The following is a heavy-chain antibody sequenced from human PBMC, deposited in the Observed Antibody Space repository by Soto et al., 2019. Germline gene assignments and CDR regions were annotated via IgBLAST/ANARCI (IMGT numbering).Heavy chain of an antibody. CDR2: ITGSGGSS. D-gene: IGHD2-2*01. CDR1: GFTFSSYA. J-gene: IGHJ6*02. Sequence: PGGSLRLSCATSGFTFSSYAMSWVRQAPGKGLEWVASITGSGGSSYHADSVKGRLTISRDNSRSTLLLQMNSLRAEDTAVYYCARDVSTISFGMDVWGQGTTVTVSS. CDR3: ARDVSTISFGMDV. V-gene: IGHV3-23*01.